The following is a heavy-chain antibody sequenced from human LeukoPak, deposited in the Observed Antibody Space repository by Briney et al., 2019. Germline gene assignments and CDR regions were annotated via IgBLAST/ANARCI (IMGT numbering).Heavy chain of an antibody. Sequence: SETLSLTCTVPGGSISSYYWSWIRQPAGKGLEWIGHIYTSGSTNYNPSLKSRVTMSVDTSKNRFSLKLSSVTAADTAVYYCARVRVVPAAPLYYYYYMDVWGKGTTVTVSS. CDR1: GGSISSYY. CDR3: ARVRVVPAAPLYYYYYMDV. V-gene: IGHV4-4*07. J-gene: IGHJ6*03. CDR2: IYTSGST. D-gene: IGHD2-2*01.